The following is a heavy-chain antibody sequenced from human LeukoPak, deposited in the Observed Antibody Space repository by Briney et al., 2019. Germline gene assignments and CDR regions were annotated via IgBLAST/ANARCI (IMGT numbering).Heavy chain of an antibody. Sequence: ASVKVSCKASGYTFTGYYMHWVRQAPGQGLEWMGWINPNSGGTNYAQKFQGGVTMTRDTSISTAYMELSRLRSDDTAVYYCASAYYDILTGYYKTPFDYWGQGTLVTVSS. CDR1: GYTFTGYY. J-gene: IGHJ4*02. V-gene: IGHV1-2*02. D-gene: IGHD3-9*01. CDR3: ASAYYDILTGYYKTPFDY. CDR2: INPNSGGT.